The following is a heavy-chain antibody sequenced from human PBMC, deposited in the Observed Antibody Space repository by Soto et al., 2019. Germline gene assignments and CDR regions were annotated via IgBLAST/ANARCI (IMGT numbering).Heavy chain of an antibody. J-gene: IGHJ4*02. V-gene: IGHV4-59*01. Sequence: QVQLQESGPGLVKPSETLSLTCTVSGGSISSYYWSRIRQPPGKGLEWIGYIYYSGSTNYNPSLRRRVTIPVDTSKTQSSLSLSPVTAADTAVYHCARERGTLGDFDYWGQGTLVTVSS. CDR1: GGSISSYY. CDR3: ARERGTLGDFDY. D-gene: IGHD3-16*01. CDR2: IYYSGST.